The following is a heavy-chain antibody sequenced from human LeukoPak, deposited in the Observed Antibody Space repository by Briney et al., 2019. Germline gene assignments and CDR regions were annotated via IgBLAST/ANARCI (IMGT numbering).Heavy chain of an antibody. CDR3: ARDVHDFWSGYSIENYYYYMDV. V-gene: IGHV1-69*13. D-gene: IGHD3-3*01. J-gene: IGHJ6*03. Sequence: ASVKVSCKASGGTFSTFGISWVRQAPGQGLEWMGGIIPVFDTANYAQKFHDRVTITADESTSTAYMELSSLRSEDTAVYYCARDVHDFWSGYSIENYYYYMDVWGKGTTVTVSS. CDR1: GGTFSTFG. CDR2: IIPVFDTA.